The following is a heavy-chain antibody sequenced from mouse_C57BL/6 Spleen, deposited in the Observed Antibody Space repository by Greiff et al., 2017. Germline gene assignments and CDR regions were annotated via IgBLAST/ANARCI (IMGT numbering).Heavy chain of an antibody. J-gene: IGHJ3*01. Sequence: VQLKASGPELVKPGASVQISCKASGYSFTDYNMNWVKQSNGKSLEWIGVLNPNYGTTSYNQKFKGKATLTVDQSSSTAYMQLNSLTSEDSAVYYCARSGAYYSNYEGWFAYWGQGSLVTVSA. D-gene: IGHD2-5*01. V-gene: IGHV1-39*01. CDR3: ARSGAYYSNYEGWFAY. CDR2: LNPNYGTT. CDR1: GYSFTDYN.